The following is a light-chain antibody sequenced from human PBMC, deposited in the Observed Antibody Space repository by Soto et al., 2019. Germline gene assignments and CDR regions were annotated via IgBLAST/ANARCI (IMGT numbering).Light chain of an antibody. CDR3: QQYGRSQGT. CDR1: QSVDSSY. Sequence: EVVLTQSPGTLSLSPGERASLSCRASQSVDSSYLAWYQQKPGQPPRVLIYGASIRATGIPVRFSGSGSGTDFTLTISRLEPEDFAVYYCQQYGRSQGTFGQGSKVEVK. V-gene: IGKV3-20*01. J-gene: IGKJ1*01. CDR2: GAS.